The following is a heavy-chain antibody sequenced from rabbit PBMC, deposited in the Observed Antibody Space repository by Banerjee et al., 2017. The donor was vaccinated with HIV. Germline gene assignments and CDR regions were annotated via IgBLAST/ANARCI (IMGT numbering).Heavy chain of an antibody. Sequence: QSLQESGGGLVQPGGSLALTCKASGFSLSNNYVMCWVRQAPGKGLEWIGCINTGSGSTYYASWAKGRFTISKTSSTTVTLQMTSLTAADTATYFCARDINTNLWGPGTLVTVS. V-gene: IGHV1S40*01. J-gene: IGHJ4*01. CDR3: ARDINTNL. D-gene: IGHD1-1*01. CDR1: GFSLSNNYV. CDR2: INTGSGST.